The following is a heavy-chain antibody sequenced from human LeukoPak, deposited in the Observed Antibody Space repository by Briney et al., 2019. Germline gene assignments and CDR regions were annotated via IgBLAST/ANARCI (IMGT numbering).Heavy chain of an antibody. CDR3: ARDIGYGMDV. CDR2: INRDGSSI. V-gene: IGHV3-74*01. Sequence: GGSLRLSCAASGFTFSSHWMHWVRQAPGKGLVWVSRINRDGSSISYADSVKGRFTISRDNAKNTLYLQMNSLRAEDTAVYYCARDIGYGMDVWGQGTTVTVSS. J-gene: IGHJ6*02. D-gene: IGHD1-26*01. CDR1: GFTFSSHW.